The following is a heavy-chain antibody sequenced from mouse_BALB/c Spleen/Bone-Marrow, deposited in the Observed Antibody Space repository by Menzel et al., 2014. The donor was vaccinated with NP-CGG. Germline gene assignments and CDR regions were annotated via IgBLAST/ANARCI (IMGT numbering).Heavy chain of an antibody. CDR3: ARRTTGYAMDY. CDR1: GYTFTDYA. V-gene: IGHV1-67*01. Sequence: QVQLQQSGPELVRPGVSVKISCKGSGYTFTDYAIHWVKQSPAKSLEWIGVISTYSGNTKYNQKFKDKATMTVDKSSSTAYMELARLTSEDSANYYCARRTTGYAMDYWGQGTSVTVSS. CDR2: ISTYSGNT. J-gene: IGHJ4*01.